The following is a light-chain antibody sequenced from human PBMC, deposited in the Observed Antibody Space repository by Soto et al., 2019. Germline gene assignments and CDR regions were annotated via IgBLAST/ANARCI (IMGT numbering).Light chain of an antibody. Sequence: QSALTQPRSVTGSPGQSVTISCTGSGRDVGSYNYVSWYQPHPGKAPKLILFDVDKRPSGVPDRISGSKSANTASLTISGLQAEDEADYYCCFYAGTSTMVFGTGTKVTVL. CDR2: DVD. CDR3: CFYAGTSTMV. CDR1: GRDVGSYNY. J-gene: IGLJ1*01. V-gene: IGLV2-11*01.